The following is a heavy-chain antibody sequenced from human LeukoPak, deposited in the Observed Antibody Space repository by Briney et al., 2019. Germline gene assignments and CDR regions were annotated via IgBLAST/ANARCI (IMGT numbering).Heavy chain of an antibody. D-gene: IGHD4-17*01. V-gene: IGHV3-48*01. CDR3: ARGDSDHYITLDY. J-gene: IGHJ4*02. CDR1: GFNPSAYS. Sequence: GGSLRLSCAASGFNPSAYSMNWVRQAPGKGLEWVSYISRSSDAIYDADSVKGRFTISRDNAKNLLFLQMNSLGVEDTALYYCARGDSDHYITLDYWGQGTLVTVSS. CDR2: ISRSSDAI.